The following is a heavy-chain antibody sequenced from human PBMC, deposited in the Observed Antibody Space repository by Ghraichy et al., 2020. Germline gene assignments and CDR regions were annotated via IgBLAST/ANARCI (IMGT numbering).Heavy chain of an antibody. V-gene: IGHV4-34*01. Sequence: SETLSLTCAVYGGSFSGYYWSWIRQPPGKGLEWIGEINHSGSTNYNPSLKSRVTISVDTSKNQFSLKLSSVTAADTAVYYCARRCRGPADSSGYRYWYFDLWGRGTLVTVSS. CDR2: INHSGST. D-gene: IGHD3-22*01. CDR1: GGSFSGYY. J-gene: IGHJ2*01. CDR3: ARRCRGPADSSGYRYWYFDL.